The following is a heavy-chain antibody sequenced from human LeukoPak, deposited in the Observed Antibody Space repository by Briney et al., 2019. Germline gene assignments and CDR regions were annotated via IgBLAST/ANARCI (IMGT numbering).Heavy chain of an antibody. Sequence: SETLSLTCAVYGGSSSGYYWSWIRQPPGKGLEWIGEINHSRSTNYNPSLKSRVTISVDTSKNQFSLKLSSVTAADTAVYYCARGRSVVAAAVDYWGQGTLVTVSS. CDR3: ARGRSVVAAAVDY. CDR1: GGSSSGYY. V-gene: IGHV4-34*01. D-gene: IGHD2-15*01. CDR2: INHSRST. J-gene: IGHJ4*02.